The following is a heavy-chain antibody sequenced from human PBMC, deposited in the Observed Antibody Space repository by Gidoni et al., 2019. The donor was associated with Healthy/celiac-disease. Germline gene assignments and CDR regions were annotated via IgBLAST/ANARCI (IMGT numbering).Heavy chain of an antibody. J-gene: IGHJ3*02. Sequence: EVQLLESGGGLLQPGGSLRLSCAASGFTFSSDAMSWVRQAPGKGLEWVAAIRGRGGSTYYADSVKGRFTISRDNAKNTRYLQMNSLRAEDTAVYYCAKAHSSSVAFSAFDIWGQGTMVTVSS. CDR1: GFTFSSDA. CDR3: AKAHSSSVAFSAFDI. V-gene: IGHV3-23*01. CDR2: IRGRGGST. D-gene: IGHD6-6*01.